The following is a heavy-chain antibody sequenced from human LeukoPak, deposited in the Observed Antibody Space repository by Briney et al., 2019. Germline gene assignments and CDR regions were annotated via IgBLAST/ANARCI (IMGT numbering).Heavy chain of an antibody. CDR2: IYYSGST. D-gene: IGHD2-2*01. Sequence: SETLSLTCTVSGGSISSYYWSWIRQPPGKGLEWIGYIYYSGSTNYNPSLKSRVTISVDTSKNQFSLRLSSVTAADTAVYYCARENDCSSTSCHLDYWGLGTLVTVSS. J-gene: IGHJ4*02. V-gene: IGHV4-59*01. CDR3: ARENDCSSTSCHLDY. CDR1: GGSISSYY.